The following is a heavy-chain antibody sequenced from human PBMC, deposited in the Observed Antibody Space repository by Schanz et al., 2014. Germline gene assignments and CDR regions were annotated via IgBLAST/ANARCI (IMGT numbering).Heavy chain of an antibody. CDR1: GFTLSSYW. CDR3: AKDLLYGAPMPLNHLDY. J-gene: IGHJ4*02. D-gene: IGHD2-2*01. Sequence: EVQLVESGGGLVQPGRSLRLSCTASGFTLSSYWMHWVRQVPGKGLEWVSYISGTTTYTNYADSVKGRFTISRDNAKNSLYLQMNSLRAEDTAVYYCAKDLLYGAPMPLNHLDYWGQGTLVTVSS. V-gene: IGHV3-48*04. CDR2: ISGTTTYT.